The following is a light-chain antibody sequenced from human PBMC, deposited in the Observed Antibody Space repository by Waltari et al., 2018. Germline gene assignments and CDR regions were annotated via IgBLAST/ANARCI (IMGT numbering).Light chain of an antibody. J-gene: IGKJ2*02. CDR3: QKYNSAPCP. CDR1: QGIRNN. CDR2: AAS. V-gene: IGKV1-27*01. Sequence: DIQMTQPPSSLSASVGERVTITCRARQGIRNNFAWFQNKKGQAHKPLIYAASTLQTSVASLFSCSRSGTDFTLTISSLPPEDVSTYYCQKYNSAPCPFGQGTKLDI.